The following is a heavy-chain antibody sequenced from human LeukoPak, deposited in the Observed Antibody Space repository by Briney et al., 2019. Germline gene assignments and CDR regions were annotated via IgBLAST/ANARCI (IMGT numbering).Heavy chain of an antibody. V-gene: IGHV3-49*03. Sequence: GRSLRLSCTASGFTFGDYAMSWIRQAPGKGLEWVGFIRSKAYGETADYAASVKGRFTISRDDSKAIAYLQMNSLKAEDTAVYHCTRDRGAYNLYDYWGQGTLVTVSS. CDR2: IRSKAYGETA. J-gene: IGHJ4*02. CDR3: TRDRGAYNLYDY. D-gene: IGHD1-1*01. CDR1: GFTFGDYA.